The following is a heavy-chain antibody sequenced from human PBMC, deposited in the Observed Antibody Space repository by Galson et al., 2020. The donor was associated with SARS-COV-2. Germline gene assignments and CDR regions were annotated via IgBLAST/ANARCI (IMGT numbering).Heavy chain of an antibody. CDR2: IYSGGST. J-gene: IGHJ6*02. V-gene: IGHV3-53*01. CDR1: GFTVSSNY. CDR3: ARDEAGIAAAGTLSEYYGMDV. Sequence: GGSLRLSCAASGFTVSSNYMSWVRQAPGKGLEWVSVIYSGGSTYYADSVKGRFTISRDNSKNTLYLQMNSLRAEDTAVYYCARDEAGIAAAGTLSEYYGMDVWGQGTTVTVSS. D-gene: IGHD6-13*01.